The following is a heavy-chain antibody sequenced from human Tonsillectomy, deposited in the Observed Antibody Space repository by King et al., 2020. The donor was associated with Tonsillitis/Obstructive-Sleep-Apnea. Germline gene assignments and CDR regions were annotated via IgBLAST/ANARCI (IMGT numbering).Heavy chain of an antibody. CDR3: AKXRXREXXXXXFDY. J-gene: IGHJ4*02. Sequence: VQLVESGGGLVKPGGSLRLSCAASAFXFSTYSMNWVRQAPGKGLEWVSSISXRXXYIXYXDSVKGRFTISRDNTKNSLYLQMNSLRAEDTAVYYCAKXRXREXXXXXFDYXGXGTLVT. CDR2: ISXRXXYI. CDR1: AFXFSTYS. V-gene: IGHV3-21*01.